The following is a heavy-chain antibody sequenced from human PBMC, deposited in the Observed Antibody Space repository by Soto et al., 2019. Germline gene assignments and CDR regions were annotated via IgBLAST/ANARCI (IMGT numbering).Heavy chain of an antibody. CDR2: IIPIFGTA. CDR3: ARGARVYGDPGDYGMDV. Sequence: QVQLVQSGAEVKKPGSSVKVSCKASGGTFSSYAISWVRQAPGQGLEWMGGIIPIFGTANYAQKFQGRVTITADESTSTAYMELSSLRSEDTAVYYCARGARVYGDPGDYGMDVWGQGTTVTVSS. CDR1: GGTFSSYA. V-gene: IGHV1-69*01. D-gene: IGHD4-17*01. J-gene: IGHJ6*02.